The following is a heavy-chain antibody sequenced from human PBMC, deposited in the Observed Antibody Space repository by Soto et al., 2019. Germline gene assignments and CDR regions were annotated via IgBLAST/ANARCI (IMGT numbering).Heavy chain of an antibody. CDR2: IRRSGDST. V-gene: IGHV3-23*01. CDR3: AEGGTGTIDWFDP. D-gene: IGHD1-7*01. CDR1: GFTFSSYA. Sequence: EVQLLESGGGLVQPGGSLRLSCAASGFTFSSYAMSWVRQAPGKGLEWVSSIRRSGDSTYYADSVKGRFTISRDNSKNTLYLQMNSLRVKDTAVYYCAEGGTGTIDWFDPWGQGTLVTVSS. J-gene: IGHJ5*02.